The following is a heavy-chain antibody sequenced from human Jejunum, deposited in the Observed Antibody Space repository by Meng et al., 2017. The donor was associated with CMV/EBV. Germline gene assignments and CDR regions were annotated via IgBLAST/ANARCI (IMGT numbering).Heavy chain of an antibody. D-gene: IGHD3-10*01. CDR2: IYTSGNT. Sequence: CDASGFTVSTNYMNWVRQAPGKGLEWVSVIYTSGNTYYADSVKGRFTISRDSSTNTAYLQMNSLRNEDTAVYYCAKGGFGRPLDYWGHGTLVTVSS. J-gene: IGHJ4*01. CDR3: AKGGFGRPLDY. V-gene: IGHV3-53*01. CDR1: GFTVSTNY.